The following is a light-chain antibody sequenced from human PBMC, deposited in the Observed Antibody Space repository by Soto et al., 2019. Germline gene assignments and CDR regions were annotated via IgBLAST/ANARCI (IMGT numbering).Light chain of an antibody. J-gene: IGLJ1*01. CDR2: EVS. CDR1: SSDVGSYNL. CDR3: CSYAGSSTYV. Sequence: QSALTQPASVSGSPGQSITISCTGTSSDVGSYNLVSWYQQHPGKAPKVMIYEVSKRPSGVPNRFSGSKSGNTASLTISGLQAEDEADYYCCSYAGSSTYVLGTGTQLTVL. V-gene: IGLV2-23*02.